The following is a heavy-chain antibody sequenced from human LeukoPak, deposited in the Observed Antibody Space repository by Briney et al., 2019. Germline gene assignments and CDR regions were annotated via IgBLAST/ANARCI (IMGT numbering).Heavy chain of an antibody. CDR3: AREIVSTVAGNFDY. D-gene: IGHD6-19*01. CDR2: ISTSGTTR. Sequence: PGGSLRLSCAASGFTFNSYEMNWVRQAPGKGLEWVSYISTSGTTRTYADSVKGRFTISRDNAKNSLYLEMNSLRAEDTAVYYCAREIVSTVAGNFDYWGQETLVTVSS. V-gene: IGHV3-48*03. CDR1: GFTFNSYE. J-gene: IGHJ4*02.